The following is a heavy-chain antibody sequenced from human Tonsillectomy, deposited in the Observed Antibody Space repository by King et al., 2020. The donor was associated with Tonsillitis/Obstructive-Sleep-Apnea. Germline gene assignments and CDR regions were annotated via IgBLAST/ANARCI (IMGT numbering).Heavy chain of an antibody. V-gene: IGHV4-31*03. J-gene: IGHJ4*02. CDR2: ISYSGGT. CDR3: ARIGLGRDY. CDR1: DGSISSGGYY. Sequence: QLQESGPGLVKPSQTLSLTCTVSDGSISSGGYYWSWIRQHPGKGLEWIGYISYSGGTSYNPSPAGRVTISGDKSTNQFSLELHSVTAADTAVYHCARIGLGRDYWGQGTLVTVSS. D-gene: IGHD6-19*01.